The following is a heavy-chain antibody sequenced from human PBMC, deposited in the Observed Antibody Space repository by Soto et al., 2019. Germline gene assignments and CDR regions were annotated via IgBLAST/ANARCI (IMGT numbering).Heavy chain of an antibody. CDR3: AKSADQLLPLDYYYYGMDV. CDR1: GFTFSSYG. CDR2: ISYDGSNK. Sequence: QVQLVESGGGVVQPGRSLRLSCAASGFTFSSYGMHWVRQAPGKGLEWVAVISYDGSNKYYADSVKGRFTISRDNSKNTLYLQMNSLSAEDTAVYYCAKSADQLLPLDYYYYGMDVWGQGTTVTVSS. J-gene: IGHJ6*02. D-gene: IGHD2-2*01. V-gene: IGHV3-30*18.